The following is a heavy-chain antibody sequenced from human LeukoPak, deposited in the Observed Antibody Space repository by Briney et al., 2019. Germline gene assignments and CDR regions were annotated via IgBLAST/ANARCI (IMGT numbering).Heavy chain of an antibody. Sequence: SETLSLTCTVSGGSTSSGSYYWSWIRQPAGKGLEWIGRIYTSGSTNYNPSLKSRVTISVDTSKNQFSLKLSSVTAADTAVYYCARGGRGVQYYYDSTGHFDLWGRGTLVTVSS. V-gene: IGHV4-61*02. CDR1: GGSTSSGSYY. CDR2: IYTSGST. CDR3: ARGGRGVQYYYDSTGHFDL. J-gene: IGHJ2*01. D-gene: IGHD3-22*01.